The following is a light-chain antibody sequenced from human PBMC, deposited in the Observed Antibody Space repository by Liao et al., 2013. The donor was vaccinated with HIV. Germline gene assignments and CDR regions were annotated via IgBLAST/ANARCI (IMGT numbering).Light chain of an antibody. CDR1: RLGDKF. J-gene: IGLJ3*02. CDR3: QAWDNSIAV. CDR2: EDS. Sequence: SFDLTQPPSMAVSAGQTATITCSGQRLGDKFTCWFQQRPGQSPVMIIYEDSKRPSGIPERFSGSNSGNTATLTISGIQAMDEADYFCQAWDNSIAVFGGGTNLAVL. V-gene: IGLV3-1*01.